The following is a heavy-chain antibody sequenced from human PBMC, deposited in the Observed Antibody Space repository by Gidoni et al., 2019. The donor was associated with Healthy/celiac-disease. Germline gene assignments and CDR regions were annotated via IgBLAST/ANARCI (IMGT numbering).Heavy chain of an antibody. CDR1: GYTFTGYY. V-gene: IGHV1-2*02. D-gene: IGHD6-19*01. CDR3: ARGKQGDRIAVADY. J-gene: IGHJ4*02. Sequence: QVQLVQSGAEVKKPGASVKVSCKASGYTFTGYYMHWVRQAPGQGLEWMGWITMTRDTSISTAYMELSRLRSDDTAVYYCARGKQGDRIAVADYWGQGTLVTVSS.